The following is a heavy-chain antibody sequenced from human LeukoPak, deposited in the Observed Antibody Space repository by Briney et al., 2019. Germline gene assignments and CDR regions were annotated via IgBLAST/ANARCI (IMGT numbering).Heavy chain of an antibody. Sequence: SETLSLTCTVSGGSISSGDYYWSWIRQPPGKGLEWIGYIYYSGSTYYNPSLKSRVTISVDTSKNQFSLKLSSVTAAYTAVYYCARSLSTKVNYYGSGSYPNYGMDVWGQGTTVTVS. V-gene: IGHV4-30-4*01. J-gene: IGHJ6*02. CDR2: IYYSGST. CDR3: ARSLSTKVNYYGSGSYPNYGMDV. D-gene: IGHD3-10*01. CDR1: GGSISSGDYY.